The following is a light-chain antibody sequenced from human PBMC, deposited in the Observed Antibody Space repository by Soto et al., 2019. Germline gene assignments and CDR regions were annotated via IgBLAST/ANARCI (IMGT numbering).Light chain of an antibody. Sequence: GDRVTITCRASQVISTSLAWYQVKPGKAPNLLIYAASTLKSGVPSRFSATVSGTEFSLTITSLQPEDFATYYCQQLFDSPITFGQGTRLEIK. CDR3: QQLFDSPIT. J-gene: IGKJ5*01. CDR1: QVISTS. V-gene: IGKV1-9*01. CDR2: AAS.